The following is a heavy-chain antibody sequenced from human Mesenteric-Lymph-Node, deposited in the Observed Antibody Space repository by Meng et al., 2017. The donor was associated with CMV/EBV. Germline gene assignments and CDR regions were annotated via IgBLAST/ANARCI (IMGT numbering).Heavy chain of an antibody. CDR3: ARGGGGSSWFFDY. J-gene: IGHJ4*02. V-gene: IGHV4-30-2*01. D-gene: IGHD6-13*01. CDR1: GGSFPSGAQC. CDR2: IYHSGST. Sequence: VYGGSFPSGAQCRAWLRQPPGRALEWIGYIYHSGSTYFNPSLKNRVTISVDTSRSDFSLTLTSVTAADTAVYYCARGGGGSSWFFDYWGQGALVTVSS.